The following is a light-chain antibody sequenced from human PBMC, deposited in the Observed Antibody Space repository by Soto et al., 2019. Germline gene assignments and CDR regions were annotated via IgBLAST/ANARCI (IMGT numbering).Light chain of an antibody. CDR2: AAS. Sequence: DIQMTQSPSSLSASVGDRVTITCRASQSISRYLNWYQQRPGKAPKFLIYAASSLQSGVPSRFSGSGFGTDFTLTISSLQPEDFATYYRQQSHSTPLTLGGGTKVDIK. CDR3: QQSHSTPLT. J-gene: IGKJ4*01. V-gene: IGKV1-39*01. CDR1: QSISRY.